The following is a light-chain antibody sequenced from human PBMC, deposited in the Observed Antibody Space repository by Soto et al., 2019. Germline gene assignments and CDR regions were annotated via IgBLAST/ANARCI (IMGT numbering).Light chain of an antibody. CDR1: SSDVGGYNY. CDR3: CSFAGRYNGV. CDR2: DVT. J-gene: IGLJ3*02. V-gene: IGLV2-11*01. Sequence: QSALTQPRSVSGSPGQSVTISCTGTSSDVGGYNYVSWYQQHPGKAPKLMIYDVTKRPSGVPDRFSGSKSGNTASLTISGLQAEDEADYYCCSFAGRYNGVFGGGTKLTVL.